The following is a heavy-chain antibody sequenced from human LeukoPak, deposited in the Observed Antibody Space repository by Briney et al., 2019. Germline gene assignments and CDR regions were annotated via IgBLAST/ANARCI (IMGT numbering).Heavy chain of an antibody. CDR1: GYTFTSYG. V-gene: IGHV1-18*01. J-gene: IGHJ6*02. Sequence: ASVKVSFKASGYTFTSYGISWVRQAPGQGLEWMGWISAYNGNTNYAQKLQGRVTMTTDTSTSTAYMELRSLRSDDTAVYYCASAEYGSGSYYTPDYYYYGMDVWGQGTTVTVSS. CDR2: ISAYNGNT. CDR3: ASAEYGSGSYYTPDYYYYGMDV. D-gene: IGHD3-10*01.